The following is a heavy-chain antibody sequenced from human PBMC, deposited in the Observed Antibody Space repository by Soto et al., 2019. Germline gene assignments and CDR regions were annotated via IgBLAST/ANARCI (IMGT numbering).Heavy chain of an antibody. J-gene: IGHJ6*02. Sequence: SETLSLTCTVSCGSISSYDWGWIRQRPGKGLEWIGYVYNSESTNYNPSLTSRVTISVDTFKNQFALKPTSGTAPDAGLCFCAGNLDAMITFGGVIVPSDYAMDVWGQRPTVT. CDR3: AGNLDAMITFGGVIVPSDYAMDV. D-gene: IGHD3-16*02. CDR2: VYNSEST. V-gene: IGHV4-59*01. CDR1: CGSISSYD.